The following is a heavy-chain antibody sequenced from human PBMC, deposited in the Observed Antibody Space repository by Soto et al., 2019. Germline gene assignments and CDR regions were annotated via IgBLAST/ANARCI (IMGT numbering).Heavy chain of an antibody. CDR3: ARDKMIDDFGLGTYDY. CDR1: GYTFTSFG. D-gene: IGHD3-10*01. Sequence: SVKVSCKTSGYTFTSFGVSWVRQAPGQGLEWMGWISGYNGKTKYAQSLQGRVTMTADISTSTAYLELRGLRSDDTAVYFCARDKMIDDFGLGTYDYWGQGTTVTVSS. V-gene: IGHV1-18*04. CDR2: ISGYNGKT. J-gene: IGHJ4*02.